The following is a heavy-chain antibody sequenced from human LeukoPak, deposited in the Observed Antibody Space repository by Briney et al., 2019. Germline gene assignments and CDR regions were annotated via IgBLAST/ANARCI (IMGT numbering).Heavy chain of an antibody. CDR1: GGSFSGYY. Sequence: SETLSLTCAVYGGSFSGYYWSWIRQAPGKGLEWIGEINHSGSTNYNPSLKSRVTISVDTSKNQFSLKLSSVTAADTAVYYCARDSGIVGALDYWGQGTLVTVSS. V-gene: IGHV4-34*01. J-gene: IGHJ4*02. D-gene: IGHD1-26*01. CDR3: ARDSGIVGALDY. CDR2: INHSGST.